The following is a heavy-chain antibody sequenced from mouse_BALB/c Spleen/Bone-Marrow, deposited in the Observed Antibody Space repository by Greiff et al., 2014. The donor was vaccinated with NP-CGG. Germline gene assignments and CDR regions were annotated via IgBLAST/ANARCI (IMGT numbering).Heavy chain of an antibody. CDR3: AREVLRDYFDY. J-gene: IGHJ2*01. Sequence: EVQLVESGGGLVKPGGSLKLSCAASGFAFSSYGMSWVRQTPEKRLEWVAYISSGGGSTYYPDTVKGRFTISRDNAKNTLYLQMSSLKSEDTAMYYCAREVLRDYFDYWGQGTTLTVSS. D-gene: IGHD1-1*01. CDR1: GFAFSSYG. CDR2: ISSGGGST. V-gene: IGHV5-12-1*01.